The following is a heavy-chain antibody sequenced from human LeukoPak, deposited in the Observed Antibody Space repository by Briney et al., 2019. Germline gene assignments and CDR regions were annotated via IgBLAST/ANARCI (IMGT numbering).Heavy chain of an antibody. CDR2: INWNGGRT. J-gene: IGHJ4*02. Sequence: GGSLRLSCAASGFTFDDYGMAWVRQAPGKGLEWVSGINWNGGRTNYADSVKGRFTISRDNATKSLYLQMNSLRAEDTALYYCARGYSTGWYLSFWGQGTLVTVSS. V-gene: IGHV3-20*04. CDR3: ARGYSTGWYLSF. D-gene: IGHD6-19*01. CDR1: GFTFDDYG.